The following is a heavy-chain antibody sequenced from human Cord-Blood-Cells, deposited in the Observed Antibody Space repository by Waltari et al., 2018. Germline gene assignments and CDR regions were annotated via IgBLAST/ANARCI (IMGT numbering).Heavy chain of an antibody. J-gene: IGHJ4*02. CDR2: IYHSGGT. V-gene: IGHV4-38-2*02. CDR1: GYSISSGYY. Sequence: QVQLQASCPGLVKPSETLSLTCTVSGYSISSGYYWGWIRPPPGKGLEWIGSIYHSGGTYYNPSLKRRVTISVDTSKIQFSLKLSSVTAADTAVYYCARQSDYWGQGTLVTVSS. CDR3: ARQSDY.